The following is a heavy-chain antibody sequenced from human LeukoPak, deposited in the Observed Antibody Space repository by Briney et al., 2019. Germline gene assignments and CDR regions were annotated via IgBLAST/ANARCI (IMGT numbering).Heavy chain of an antibody. CDR1: GFSFSDYG. CDR2: ISYDGSNK. Sequence: GGSLRLSCEASGFSFSDYGIHWVRQAPGKGLEWVADISYDGSNKYYADSVKGRLTISRDNSKKTLYLQMNSLRVEDTALYFCGRVYCSTTSCYDYYDYYMDVWGKGTTVTVSS. CDR3: GRVYCSTTSCYDYYDYYMDV. D-gene: IGHD2-2*01. J-gene: IGHJ6*03. V-gene: IGHV3-30*03.